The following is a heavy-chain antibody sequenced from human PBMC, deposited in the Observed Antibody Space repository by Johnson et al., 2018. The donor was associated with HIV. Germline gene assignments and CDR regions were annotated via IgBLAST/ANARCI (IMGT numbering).Heavy chain of an antibody. CDR2: ISYDGSEK. CDR3: ARDAPDSGSYHAFDI. V-gene: IGHV3-30*04. CDR1: GFTFSSYA. Sequence: QVQLVESGGGLVQPGGSLRLSCAASGFTFSSYAMHWVRQAPGKGLEWVAVISYDGSEKYYADSVKGRFTISRDNSKNTLYLQMNSLRAEDTAVYYCARDAPDSGSYHAFDIWGQGTMVTVSS. D-gene: IGHD1-26*01. J-gene: IGHJ3*02.